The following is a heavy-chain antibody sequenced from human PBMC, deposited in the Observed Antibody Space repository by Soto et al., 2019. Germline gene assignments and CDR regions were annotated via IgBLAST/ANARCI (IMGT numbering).Heavy chain of an antibody. CDR1: GYTFTSYG. D-gene: IGHD2-2*01. Sequence: QVQLVQSGVEVKQPGASVKVSCQASGYTFTSYGISWLRQAPGQGPEWMGWVNTYNGNPNYAQTLQGRVTMTTDTSTRTAYMELRGLRSDDTDVYYCARNSQFSTSWQKFDSWGQGTLVTVSS. CDR2: VNTYNGNP. J-gene: IGHJ4*02. CDR3: ARNSQFSTSWQKFDS. V-gene: IGHV1-18*01.